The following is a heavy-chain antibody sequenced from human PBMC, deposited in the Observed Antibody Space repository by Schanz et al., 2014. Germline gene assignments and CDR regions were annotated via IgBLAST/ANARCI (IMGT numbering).Heavy chain of an antibody. CDR2: ISNDGSIK. CDR1: GFTFSSYA. CDR3: ARDGNYYGSRNYYKTPYYCDY. Sequence: QVQLVESGGGVVQPGRSLRLSCAASGFTFSSYAMHWVRQAPGKGLEWVALISNDGSIKYYADSVEGRFTISRDNSRNTLYLQMNSLRAEDTAVYYCARDGNYYGSRNYYKTPYYCDYWGQGTLVTVSS. D-gene: IGHD3-10*01. V-gene: IGHV3-30-3*01. J-gene: IGHJ4*02.